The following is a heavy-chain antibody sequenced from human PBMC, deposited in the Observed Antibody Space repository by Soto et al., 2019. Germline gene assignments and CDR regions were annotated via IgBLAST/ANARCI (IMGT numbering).Heavy chain of an antibody. J-gene: IGHJ4*02. CDR2: ISYDGSNK. V-gene: IGHV3-30*18. Sequence: QVQLVESGGGVVQPGRSLRLSCAASGFTFSSYGMHWVRQAPGKGLEWVAVISYDGSNKYYADSVKGRFTISRDNSKNTLYLQMNSLRAEDTAVYYCAKDPPTELWSYFDYWGQGTLVIVSS. D-gene: IGHD3-10*01. CDR3: AKDPPTELWSYFDY. CDR1: GFTFSSYG.